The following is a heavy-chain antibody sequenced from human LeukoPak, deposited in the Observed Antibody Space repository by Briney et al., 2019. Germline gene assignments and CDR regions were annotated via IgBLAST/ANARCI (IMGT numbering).Heavy chain of an antibody. CDR3: ARLQYYYDSNGYYSLYYFDY. J-gene: IGHJ4*02. CDR2: IYYSGST. Sequence: SETLSLTCTVSGDSISSSSYYWGWIRQPPGKGVEWIGNIYYSGSTYYNPSLRSRLTISLDTSKNQFSLTLSSVTAADTAVYYCARLQYYYDSNGYYSLYYFDYWGQGTVVTVSS. CDR1: GDSISSSSYY. V-gene: IGHV4-39*01. D-gene: IGHD3-22*01.